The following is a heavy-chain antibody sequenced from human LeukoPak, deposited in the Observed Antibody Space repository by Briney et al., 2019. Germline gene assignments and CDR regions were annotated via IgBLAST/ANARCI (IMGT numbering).Heavy chain of an antibody. CDR3: ARGLNRIAADGPPKYYYYMDV. J-gene: IGHJ6*03. V-gene: IGHV4-31*03. CDR2: IYYSGST. Sequence: PSQTLSLTCTASGGSISSGGYYWSWIRQHPGKGLEWIGYIYYSGSTYYNPSLKSRVTISVDTSKNQFSLKLSSVTAADTAVYYCARGLNRIAADGPPKYYYYMDVWGKGTTVTVSS. D-gene: IGHD6-13*01. CDR1: GGSISSGGYY.